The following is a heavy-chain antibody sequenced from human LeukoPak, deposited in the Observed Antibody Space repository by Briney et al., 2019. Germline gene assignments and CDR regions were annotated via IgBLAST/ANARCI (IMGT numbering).Heavy chain of an antibody. J-gene: IGHJ3*02. CDR1: GGSFSGYY. D-gene: IGHD3-9*01. Sequence: SETLSLTCAVYGGSFSGYYWSWIRQPPGKGLEWIGEINHSGSTNYNPSLKSRVTISVDTSKNQFSLKLSSVTAADTAVYYCARAPLRYFDWLLHHEAFDIWGQGTMVTVSS. CDR2: INHSGST. V-gene: IGHV4-34*01. CDR3: ARAPLRYFDWLLHHEAFDI.